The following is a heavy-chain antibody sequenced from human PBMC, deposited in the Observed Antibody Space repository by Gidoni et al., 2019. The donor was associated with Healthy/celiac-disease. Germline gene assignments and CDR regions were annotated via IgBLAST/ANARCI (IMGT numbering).Heavy chain of an antibody. V-gene: IGHV4-4*02. CDR1: GGSTSSSNW. CDR2: IYHSGST. Sequence: QVQLQASVPGLVTPSGPLSLTCALSGGSTSSSNWWSWVRQPPGKGLEWIGEIYHSGSTNYNPSLKSRVTISVDKSKNQFSLKLSSVTAADTAVYYCASPTSDYYGMDVWGQGTTVTVSS. J-gene: IGHJ6*02. CDR3: ASPTSDYYGMDV.